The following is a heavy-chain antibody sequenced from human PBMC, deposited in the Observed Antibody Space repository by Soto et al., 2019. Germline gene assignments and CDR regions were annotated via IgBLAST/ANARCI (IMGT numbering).Heavy chain of an antibody. D-gene: IGHD4-17*01. CDR2: GYYSGST. V-gene: IGHV4-59*11. J-gene: IGHJ4*02. CDR1: GTSMSGHF. Sequence: SETLSLTCTVSGTSMSGHFWSWMRQPPGKGLEWIGYGYYSGSTLYNPSLKSRVTISLDTSKNHFSLRLSSVTSADTAVYYCASPGDYASYFDSWGQGTRVTVSS. CDR3: ASPGDYASYFDS.